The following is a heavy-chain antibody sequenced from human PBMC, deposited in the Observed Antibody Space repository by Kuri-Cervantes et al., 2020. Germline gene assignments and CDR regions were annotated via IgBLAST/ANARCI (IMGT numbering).Heavy chain of an antibody. CDR2: INPSGGST. CDR1: GYTFTSYY. J-gene: IGHJ6*02. D-gene: IGHD5-18*01. CDR3: ARVRDTAMGNYYYYGMDV. Sequence: ASVKVSCKASGYTFTSYYMHWVRQAPGQGLEWMGIINPSGGSTSYAQKFQGRVTMTRDTSTSTVYMELSSPRSEDTAVYYCARVRDTAMGNYYYYGMDVWGQGTTITVSS. V-gene: IGHV1-46*01.